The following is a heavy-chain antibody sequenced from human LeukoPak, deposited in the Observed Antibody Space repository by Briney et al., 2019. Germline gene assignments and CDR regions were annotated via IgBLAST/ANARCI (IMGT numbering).Heavy chain of an antibody. D-gene: IGHD1-26*01. CDR1: GFTFSSYW. Sequence: GGSLRLSCAASGFTFSSYWMHWVRQAPGKGLVWVSRINSDGSSTNYADSVKGRFTISRDNAKNTLYLQMNSLRAEDTAVYYCARASIVGATGVAFDIWGQGTMVTVSS. CDR3: ARASIVGATGVAFDI. V-gene: IGHV3-74*01. CDR2: INSDGSST. J-gene: IGHJ3*02.